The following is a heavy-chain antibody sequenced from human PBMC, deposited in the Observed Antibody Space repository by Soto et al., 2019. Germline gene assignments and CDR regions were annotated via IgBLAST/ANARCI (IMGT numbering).Heavy chain of an antibody. CDR3: TKSTGGTANGMDV. CDR2: ISFYSGSI. CDR1: GFTFDDYG. D-gene: IGHD2-8*02. Sequence: EVQLVESGGGLVQPGRSLRLSCAASGFTFDDYGMHWVRQAPGKGLEWVSGISFYSGSIGYADSVKGRFTIARDNAKKSLYLQMNSLRADNTAFYYCTKSTGGTANGMDVWGQGTTVTVSS. V-gene: IGHV3-9*01. J-gene: IGHJ6*02.